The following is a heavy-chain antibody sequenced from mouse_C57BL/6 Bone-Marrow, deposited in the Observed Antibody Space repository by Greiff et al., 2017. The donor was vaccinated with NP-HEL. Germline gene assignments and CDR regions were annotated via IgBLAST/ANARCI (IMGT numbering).Heavy chain of an antibody. J-gene: IGHJ4*01. Sequence: VQLQQSGAELVRPGTSVKVSCKASRYAFTNYLIEWVKQRPGQGLEWIGVINPGSGGTNYNEKFKGKATLTADKSSSTAYMQLSSLTSEDSAVYYCAITTVVAPYYYAMDYWGQGTAVTVSS. D-gene: IGHD1-1*01. CDR2: INPGSGGT. V-gene: IGHV1-54*01. CDR3: AITTVVAPYYYAMDY. CDR1: RYAFTNYL.